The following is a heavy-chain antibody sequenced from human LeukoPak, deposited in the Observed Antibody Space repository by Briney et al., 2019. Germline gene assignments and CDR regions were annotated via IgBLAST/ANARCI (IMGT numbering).Heavy chain of an antibody. CDR2: IYYTET. CDR3: STRELGNGY. CDR1: GGSVSNYY. J-gene: IGHJ4*02. V-gene: IGHV4-59*02. D-gene: IGHD7-27*01. Sequence: SETLSLTCTVSGGSVSNYYWSWIRQSPGKGLEWIGYIYYTETTYNPSLKNRITISSNTSKNHFSLKLYTIPTADNTAYYYSTRELGNGYWGQGILVTVAS.